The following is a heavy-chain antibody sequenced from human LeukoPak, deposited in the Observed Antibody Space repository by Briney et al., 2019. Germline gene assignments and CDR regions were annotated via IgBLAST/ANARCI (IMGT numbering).Heavy chain of an antibody. D-gene: IGHD5-12*01. CDR1: GFTFSSHA. CDR2: ISYDGSNK. CDR3: ARPRTRRGYSGYEGYFDY. J-gene: IGHJ4*02. V-gene: IGHV3-30-3*01. Sequence: GGSLRLSCAASGFTFSSHAMHWVRQAPGKGLEWVAVISYDGSNKYYADSVKGRFTISRDNSKNTLYLQMNSLRAEDTAVYYCARPRTRRGYSGYEGYFDYWGQGTLVTVSS.